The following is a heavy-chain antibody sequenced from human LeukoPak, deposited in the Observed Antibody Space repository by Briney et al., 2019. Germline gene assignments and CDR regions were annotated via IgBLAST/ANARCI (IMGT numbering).Heavy chain of an antibody. CDR3: ARSRTGWYSFDY. D-gene: IGHD6-19*01. CDR2: ISGHGGST. CDR1: EFTFSTYG. J-gene: IGHJ4*02. V-gene: IGHV3-23*01. Sequence: GGSLRLSCAASEFTFSTYGMHWVRQAPGKGLEWVSAISGHGGSTYYADSVKGRFTISRDNSKNTLYLQMNSLRAEDTAVYYCARSRTGWYSFDYWGQGTLVTVSS.